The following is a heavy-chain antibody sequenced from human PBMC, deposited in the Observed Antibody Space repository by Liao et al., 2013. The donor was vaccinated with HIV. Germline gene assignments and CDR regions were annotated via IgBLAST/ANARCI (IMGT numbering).Heavy chain of an antibody. D-gene: IGHD3-22*01. J-gene: IGHJ4*02. CDR1: GGTFRDYH. V-gene: IGHV4-34*10. Sequence: QVQLQESGPGLVKPAETLSLTCAVYGGTFRDYHWSWIRQSPGKGLEWIGEITHSGGTNYNPSLSSRVTVSVDTSKNQFSLRLASVTAADTAVYFCARVDAALVPGHYSNSPYFFNHWSQGTLVTVSS. CDR2: ITHSGGT. CDR3: ARVDAALVPGHYSNSPYFFNH.